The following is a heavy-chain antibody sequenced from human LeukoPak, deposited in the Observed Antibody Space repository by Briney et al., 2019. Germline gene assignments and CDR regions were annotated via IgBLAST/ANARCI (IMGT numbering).Heavy chain of an antibody. CDR3: ASEGYSGYDSNY. Sequence: ASVKVSCKASGGTFSSYAISWVRQAPGQGLEWMGRIIPISGTANYAQKFQGRVTITTDESTSTAYMELSSLRSEDTAVYYCASEGYSGYDSNYWGQGTLVTVSS. D-gene: IGHD5-12*01. CDR2: IIPISGTA. CDR1: GGTFSSYA. J-gene: IGHJ4*02. V-gene: IGHV1-69*05.